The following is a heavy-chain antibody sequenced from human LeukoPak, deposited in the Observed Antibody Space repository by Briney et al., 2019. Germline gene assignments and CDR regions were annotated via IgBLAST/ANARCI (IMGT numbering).Heavy chain of an antibody. D-gene: IGHD7-27*01. V-gene: IGHV3-23*01. J-gene: IGHJ4*02. CDR3: AIDPNWGTHS. CDR1: GFTFSTYT. CDR2: IGSSGGGI. Sequence: GGSLRLSCAASGFTFSTYTMYWVRHPPGKRLEWVSIIGSSGGGIHYADSVKGQFTISRDNSKNALYLQMNSLRVEDTAVYYCAIDPNWGTHSWGQGVLVTVSS.